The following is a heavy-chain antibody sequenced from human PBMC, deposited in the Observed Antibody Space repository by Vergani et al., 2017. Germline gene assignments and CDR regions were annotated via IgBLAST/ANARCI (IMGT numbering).Heavy chain of an antibody. J-gene: IGHJ4*02. CDR3: AKWSMDYDRSGYYLDY. Sequence: EVQLLESGGGLVQPGGSLRLPCAASGFTFSSYAMSWVRQAPGKGLEWVSAISGSGGSTYYADSVKGRFTISRDNSKNTLYLQMNSLRAEDTAVYYCAKWSMDYDRSGYYLDYWGQGTLVTVSS. CDR2: ISGSGGST. D-gene: IGHD3-22*01. CDR1: GFTFSSYA. V-gene: IGHV3-23*01.